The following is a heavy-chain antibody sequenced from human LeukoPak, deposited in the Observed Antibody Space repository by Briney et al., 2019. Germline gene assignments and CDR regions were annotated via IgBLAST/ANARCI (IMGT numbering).Heavy chain of an antibody. J-gene: IGHJ4*02. V-gene: IGHV1-2*02. CDR1: GYTFTAYY. D-gene: IGHD3-22*01. Sequence: ASVKVSCKASGYTFTAYYMHWVRQAPGQGLEWMGWINPNSGGTNYAQKFQGRVTMTRDTSISTVYMELSSLRSEDTAVYYCARGTYYYDSSGYPEMWGQGTLVTVSS. CDR3: ARGTYYYDSSGYPEM. CDR2: INPNSGGT.